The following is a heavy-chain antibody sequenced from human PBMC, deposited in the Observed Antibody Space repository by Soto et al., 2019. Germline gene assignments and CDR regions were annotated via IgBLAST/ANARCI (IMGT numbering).Heavy chain of an antibody. CDR1: EFTFSGRS. V-gene: IGHV3-74*01. Sequence: EVQLVESGGGLVQPGGSLRLSCAASEFTFSGRSVHWVRQAPGKGLVWVSGIDKVGTDSTYADSVKGRFTSSRDNAKNTVYLQMISRRVEETAVYYCARGWFGPDVWGKGTTVTVSS. CDR3: ARGWFGPDV. D-gene: IGHD3-10*01. J-gene: IGHJ6*03. CDR2: IDKVGTDS.